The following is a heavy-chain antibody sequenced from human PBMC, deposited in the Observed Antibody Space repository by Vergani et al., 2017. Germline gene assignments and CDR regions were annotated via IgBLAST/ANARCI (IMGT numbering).Heavy chain of an antibody. CDR1: GFTFSSYS. J-gene: IGHJ6*03. V-gene: IGHV3-21*01. CDR3: ARESSPIYYYYYXMDV. Sequence: EVQLVESGGGLVKPGGSLRLSCAASGFTFSSYSMNWVRQAPGKGLEWVSSISSSSSYIYYADSVKGRFTISRDNSKNTLYLQMNSLRAEDTAVYYCARESSPIYYYYYXMDVWGKGTTVTVSS. D-gene: IGHD2-15*01. CDR2: ISSSSSYI.